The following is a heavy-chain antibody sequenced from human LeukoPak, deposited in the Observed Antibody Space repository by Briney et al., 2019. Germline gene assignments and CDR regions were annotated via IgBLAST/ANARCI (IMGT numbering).Heavy chain of an antibody. CDR2: ISSDGSST. D-gene: IGHD3-22*01. CDR1: GFTFSSYW. J-gene: IGHJ4*02. V-gene: IGHV3-74*01. Sequence: PGGSLRLSCAASGFTFSSYWMHWVRQAPGKGLVWVSRISSDGSSTSYADSVKGRFTISRDNAKNTLYLQMNSLRAEDTAVYYCARSPTYYYDSSGYSPGYWGQGTLVTVSS. CDR3: ARSPTYYYDSSGYSPGY.